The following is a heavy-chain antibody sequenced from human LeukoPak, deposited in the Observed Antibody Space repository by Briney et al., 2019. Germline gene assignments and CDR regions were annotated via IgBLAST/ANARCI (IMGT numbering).Heavy chain of an antibody. Sequence: PGGSLRLSCAASGFTVSSNYMSWVRQAPGKGLGWVSVIYSGGSTYYADSVKGRFTISRDNSKNTLYLQMNSLRAEDTAVYYCARVSSNGVSEFAYWGQGTLVTVSS. D-gene: IGHD2-8*01. CDR1: GFTVSSNY. V-gene: IGHV3-66*02. CDR3: ARVSSNGVSEFAY. J-gene: IGHJ4*02. CDR2: IYSGGST.